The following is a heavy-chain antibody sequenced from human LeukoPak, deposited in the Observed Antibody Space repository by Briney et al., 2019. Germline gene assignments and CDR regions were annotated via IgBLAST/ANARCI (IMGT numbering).Heavy chain of an antibody. J-gene: IGHJ4*02. CDR2: ISGSGGST. V-gene: IGHV3-23*01. Sequence: GGTQSLSCGASGLTFSSYDWGWIRQAPGKGLEWVWDISGSGGSTYYADSVKGRFTISRDNSKNTLYLQMNSLRAEDTAVYYCAKLPILYCSSTSCYLWGQGTLVTVSS. CDR1: GLTFSSYD. D-gene: IGHD2-2*01. CDR3: AKLPILYCSSTSCYL.